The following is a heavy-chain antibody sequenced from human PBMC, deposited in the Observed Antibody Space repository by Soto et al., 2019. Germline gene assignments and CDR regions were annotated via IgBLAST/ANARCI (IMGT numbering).Heavy chain of an antibody. CDR2: IYYSGST. V-gene: IGHV4-39*01. CDR1: GCSISRTSDY. J-gene: IGHJ5*02. CDR3: ASSGIAVAVGFWFDP. D-gene: IGHD6-19*01. Sequence: SERVCRTFTIAGCSISRTSDYGAWINPPPGKGLEWIGSIYYSGSTYYNPSLKSRVTISVDTSKNQFSLKLSSVTAADTAVYDGASSGIAVAVGFWFDPWGPGTLVPVSS.